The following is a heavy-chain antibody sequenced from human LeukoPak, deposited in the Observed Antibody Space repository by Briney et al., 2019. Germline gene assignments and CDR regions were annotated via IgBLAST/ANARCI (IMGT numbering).Heavy chain of an antibody. CDR2: IYPGDSDT. V-gene: IGHV5-51*01. Sequence: GESLKISCKGSGYSFTSHWIGWVRQMPGKGLEWMGIIYPGDSDTMYSPSFQGQVTISADRSISTANLQWSSLKASDTGMYYCARPYYYGSGTYYFDFWGQGTLVTVSS. CDR1: GYSFTSHW. J-gene: IGHJ4*02. CDR3: ARPYYYGSGTYYFDF. D-gene: IGHD3-10*01.